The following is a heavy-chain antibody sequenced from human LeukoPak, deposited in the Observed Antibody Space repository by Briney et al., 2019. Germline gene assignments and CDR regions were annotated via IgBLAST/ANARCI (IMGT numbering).Heavy chain of an antibody. CDR3: AKDPSKRAYGDYPFDH. V-gene: IGHV4-34*01. CDR1: GGSFSGYY. Sequence: SETLSLTCAVYGGSFSGYYWSWIRQPPGKGLEWIGEINHSGSTNYNPSLKSRVTISVDTSKNQFSLKLSSVTAADTAVYYCAKDPSKRAYGDYPFDHWGQGTLVTVSS. CDR2: INHSGST. D-gene: IGHD4-17*01. J-gene: IGHJ4*02.